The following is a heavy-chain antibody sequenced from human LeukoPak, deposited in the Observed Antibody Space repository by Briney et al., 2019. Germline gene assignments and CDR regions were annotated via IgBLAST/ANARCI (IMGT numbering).Heavy chain of an antibody. V-gene: IGHV4-4*08. Sequence: ASETLSLTCTVSGGSIFSYYFNWLRQPPGKGLEWIGYIYSNGITNYNPSLRSRGTISIATSKNQFSLRLRSVTAADTAIYYCARRAYYDTSGYYPASGYFDLWGRGTLVTVSS. J-gene: IGHJ2*01. CDR2: IYSNGIT. D-gene: IGHD3-22*01. CDR3: ARRAYYDTSGYYPASGYFDL. CDR1: GGSIFSYY.